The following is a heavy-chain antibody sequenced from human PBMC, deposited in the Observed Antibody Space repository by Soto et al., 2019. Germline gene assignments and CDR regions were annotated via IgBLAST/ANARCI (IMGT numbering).Heavy chain of an antibody. V-gene: IGHV1-8*01. CDR1: GYTFSDFD. Sequence: QAHLEQSGAEVKRPGASVKVSCKASGYTFSDFDINWLRQASGQGPEWMGWMNAKSGDTFFAQRFPGKINMTWGPPPSTGYIEGGSPTADDTAIYYFARGHPFNYARFDVWGQGTTVAVSS. CDR2: MNAKSGDT. J-gene: IGHJ6*02. CDR3: ARGHPFNYARFDV. D-gene: IGHD3-16*01.